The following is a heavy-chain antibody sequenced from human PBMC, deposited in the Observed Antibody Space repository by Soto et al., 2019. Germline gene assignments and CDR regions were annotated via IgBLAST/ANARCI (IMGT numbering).Heavy chain of an antibody. CDR3: ARPKGSYSSGYYYFDY. V-gene: IGHV1-69*13. Sequence: SVKVSCKASGYTFTGYYMHWVRQAPGQGLEWMGAIIPLFGTANYAQKFQGRVTITADESTSTAYMELSSLRSEDTAVYYCARPKGSYSSGYYYFDYWGQGTLVTVS. CDR2: IIPLFGTA. D-gene: IGHD6-19*01. J-gene: IGHJ4*02. CDR1: GYTFTGYY.